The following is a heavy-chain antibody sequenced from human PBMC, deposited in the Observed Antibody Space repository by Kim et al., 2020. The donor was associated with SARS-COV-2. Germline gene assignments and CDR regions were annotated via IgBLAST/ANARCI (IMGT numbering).Heavy chain of an antibody. CDR1: GGSISSYY. D-gene: IGHD3-22*01. CDR3: ARSPASRLSITMIVVVTPDAFDI. CDR2: IYYSGST. V-gene: IGHV4-59*08. J-gene: IGHJ3*02. Sequence: SETLSLTCTVSGGSISSYYWSWIRQPPGKGLEWIGYIYYSGSTNYNTSLKSRVTISVDTSKNQFSLKLSSVTAADTAVYYCARSPASRLSITMIVVVTPDAFDIWGQGTMVTVSS.